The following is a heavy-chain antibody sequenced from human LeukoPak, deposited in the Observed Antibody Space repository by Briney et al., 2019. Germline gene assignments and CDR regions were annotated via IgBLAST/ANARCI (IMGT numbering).Heavy chain of an antibody. V-gene: IGHV4-59*08. J-gene: IGHJ4*02. CDR3: ASNYYGSGSLDY. D-gene: IGHD3-10*01. CDR1: GGSISSYY. Sequence: SETLSLTCTVSGGSISSYYWSWIRQPPGKGLEWIGYIYYSGSTNYNPSLKSRVAISVDTSKNQFSLKLSSVTAADTAVYYCASNYYGSGSLDYWGQGNLVTVCS. CDR2: IYYSGST.